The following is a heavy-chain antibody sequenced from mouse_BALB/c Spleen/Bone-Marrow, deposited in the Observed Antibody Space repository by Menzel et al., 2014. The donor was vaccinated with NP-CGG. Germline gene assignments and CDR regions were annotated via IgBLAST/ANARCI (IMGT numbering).Heavy chain of an antibody. CDR1: GYTFTSYL. Sequence: VKLQESGAELVKPGASVKLSCRVSGYTFTSYLMHWVKLRPGQGFEWIGEINPSNGGTNYNEKFKRKATLTVDKSSSTAYMQLSSLTSEDSAVYYCTIGGFDYWGQGTTLTVSS. J-gene: IGHJ2*01. CDR3: TIGGFDY. CDR2: INPSNGGT. V-gene: IGHV1S16*01.